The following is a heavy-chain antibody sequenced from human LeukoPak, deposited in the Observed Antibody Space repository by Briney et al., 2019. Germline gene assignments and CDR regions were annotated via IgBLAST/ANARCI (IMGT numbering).Heavy chain of an antibody. Sequence: SETLSLTCTASGGSISSYYWSWIRQPPGKGLEWIGSIYYSGSTNYNPFLKSRVTISVDTSKNQFSLKLSSETAADTAVYYCARVYYYYDGSGYALYFDYWGQGTLVTVSS. CDR2: IYYSGST. J-gene: IGHJ4*02. D-gene: IGHD3-22*01. CDR1: GGSISSYY. CDR3: ARVYYYYDGSGYALYFDY. V-gene: IGHV4-59*01.